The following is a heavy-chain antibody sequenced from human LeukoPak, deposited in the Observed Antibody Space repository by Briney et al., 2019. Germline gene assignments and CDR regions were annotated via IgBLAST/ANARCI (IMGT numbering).Heavy chain of an antibody. J-gene: IGHJ4*02. CDR1: GGSFSGYY. V-gene: IGHV4-34*01. Sequence: SETLSLTCAVYGGSFSGYYWSWIRQPPGKGLEWIGEINHSGSTNYNPSLKSRVTISVDTSKNQFSLKLSSVTAADTAVYYCAREYDSSGYYSSWGQGTLVTVSS. CDR2: INHSGST. CDR3: AREYDSSGYYSS. D-gene: IGHD3-22*01.